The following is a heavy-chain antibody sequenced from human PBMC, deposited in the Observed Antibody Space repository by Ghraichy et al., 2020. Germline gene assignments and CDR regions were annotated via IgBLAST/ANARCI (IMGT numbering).Heavy chain of an antibody. Sequence: SETLSLTCTVSGDSIISGGYYWNWIRQPPGKGLEWIGYIYYSGNTYFNPSLKSRLTMSVDTSKNQFSLKLSSATAADTAVYYCAKAKGDYWGQGILVTVSS. CDR2: IYYSGNT. CDR1: GDSIISGGYY. V-gene: IGHV4-31*03. CDR3: AKAKGDY. J-gene: IGHJ4*02.